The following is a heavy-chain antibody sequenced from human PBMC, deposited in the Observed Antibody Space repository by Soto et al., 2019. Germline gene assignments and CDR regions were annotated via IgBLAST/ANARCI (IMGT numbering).Heavy chain of an antibody. J-gene: IGHJ4*02. Sequence: QVHLVQSGAEVKKPGASVKVSCKGSGYAFTTYGITWVRQAPGQGLEWMGWISAHNGNTNYAQKLQGRATVTTDTSTSTAYMELRSLRSDDTAVYFCARGRYADYWGQGALVTVSS. CDR2: ISAHNGNT. D-gene: IGHD1-1*01. CDR3: ARGRYADY. CDR1: GYAFTTYG. V-gene: IGHV1-18*01.